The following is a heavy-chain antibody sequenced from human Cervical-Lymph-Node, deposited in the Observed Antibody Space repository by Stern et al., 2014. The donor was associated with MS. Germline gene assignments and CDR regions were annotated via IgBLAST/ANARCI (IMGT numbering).Heavy chain of an antibody. CDR3: ARARDFWSGPPGMDV. D-gene: IGHD3-3*01. Sequence: QLQLQESGPGLVKPSGTLSLTCAVSGDSISSDNWWSWVRQPPGNGPEWIVEIHHTGGTNYNPSLNSRLTITVANSKNHLSLKLNPVTAADTAVYYCARARDFWSGPPGMDVWGQGTTLTV. CDR1: GDSISSDNW. CDR2: IHHTGGT. V-gene: IGHV4-4*02. J-gene: IGHJ6*02.